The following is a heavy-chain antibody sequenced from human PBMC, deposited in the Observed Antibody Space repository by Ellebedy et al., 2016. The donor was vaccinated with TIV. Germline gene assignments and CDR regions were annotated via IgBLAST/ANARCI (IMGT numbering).Heavy chain of an antibody. Sequence: GESLKISCVASGLTFHSYAMSWVRQAPGKGLEWVSGISGSGGSTYYADSVKGRFTFSRGNSKNTLYLEMKSLRAEDTAIYYCATKGDSGWYSGYFQHWGRGTLLTVSS. CDR3: ATKGDSGWYSGYFQH. CDR1: GLTFHSYA. V-gene: IGHV3-23*01. D-gene: IGHD6-19*01. J-gene: IGHJ1*01. CDR2: ISGSGGST.